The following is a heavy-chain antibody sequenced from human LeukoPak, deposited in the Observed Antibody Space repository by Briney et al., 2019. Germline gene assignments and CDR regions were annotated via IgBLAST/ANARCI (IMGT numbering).Heavy chain of an antibody. Sequence: PSETLSLTCTVSGGSFSGYYWSWIRQPPGKGLEWIGYIYYSGSTNYNPSLKSRVTISIDTSKSQFSLTLSSVTAADTAVYYCARNDYGDYHWFDPWGQGTLVTVSS. J-gene: IGHJ5*02. D-gene: IGHD4-17*01. CDR1: GGSFSGYY. CDR2: IYYSGST. CDR3: ARNDYGDYHWFDP. V-gene: IGHV4-59*01.